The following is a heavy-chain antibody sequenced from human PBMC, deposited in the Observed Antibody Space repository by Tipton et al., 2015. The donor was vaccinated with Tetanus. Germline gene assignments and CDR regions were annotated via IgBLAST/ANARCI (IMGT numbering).Heavy chain of an antibody. CDR1: GFNFNSYT. D-gene: IGHD3-10*01. Sequence: SLRLSCAASGFNFNSYTMNWVRQAPGKGLEWVSTINSRSSLIYYADSVKGRFTVSRDNAKNTVYLQMDSLRAGDTAVYYCARDEVPVIRGIMSLPTGGMDVWGQGTTVTVSS. CDR2: INSRSSLI. V-gene: IGHV3-21*01. CDR3: ARDEVPVIRGIMSLPTGGMDV. J-gene: IGHJ6*02.